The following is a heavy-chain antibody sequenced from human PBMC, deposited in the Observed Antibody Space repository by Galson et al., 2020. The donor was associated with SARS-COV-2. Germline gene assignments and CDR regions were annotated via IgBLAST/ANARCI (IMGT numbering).Heavy chain of an antibody. D-gene: IGHD6-6*01. CDR2: LSGRGSRT. CDR3: AKRDVSSSTPERLGGFGMDV. CDR1: GFSFNNYA. V-gene: IGHV3-23*01. J-gene: IGHJ6*02. Sequence: GGSLRLSCVVSGFSFNNYAMCWFRQAPGKGLEWVSRLSGRGSRTDYADSVKGRFTISRDNSKNTLSLQMNSLGAEDTAVYYCAKRDVSSSTPERLGGFGMDVWGQGTTVTVSS.